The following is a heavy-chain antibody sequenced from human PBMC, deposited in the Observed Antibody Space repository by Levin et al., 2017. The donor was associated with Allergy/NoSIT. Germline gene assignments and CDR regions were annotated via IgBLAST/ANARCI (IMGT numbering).Heavy chain of an antibody. CDR1: GFTFSSYW. CDR3: ARHHDYSDFDY. J-gene: IGHJ4*02. V-gene: IGHV3-7*01. Sequence: SCAASGFTFSSYWMSWVRQAPGKGLEWVANIKQDGSEEYYVDSVKGRFTMSRDNAKNSLYLQMNSLRAEDTAVYYCARHHDYSDFDYWGQGTLVTVSS. D-gene: IGHD4-11*01. CDR2: IKQDGSEE.